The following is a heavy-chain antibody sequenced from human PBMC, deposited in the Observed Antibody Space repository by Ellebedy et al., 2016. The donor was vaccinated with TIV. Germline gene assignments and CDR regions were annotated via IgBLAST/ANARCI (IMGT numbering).Heavy chain of an antibody. Sequence: GESLKISXAASGFTFSSYSMNWVRQAPGKGLEWVSLIDSGGNTYYADSVKGRCTISRDKSKNTVYLHLNSLRAEDTAVYYCATRHYGGFDIWGQGTKVTVSS. V-gene: IGHV3-53*01. CDR2: IDSGGNT. CDR1: GFTFSSYS. J-gene: IGHJ3*02. D-gene: IGHD2-21*01. CDR3: ATRHYGGFDI.